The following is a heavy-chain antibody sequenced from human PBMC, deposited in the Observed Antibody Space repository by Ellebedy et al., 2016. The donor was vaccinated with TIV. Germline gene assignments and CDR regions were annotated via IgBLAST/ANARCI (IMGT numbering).Heavy chain of an antibody. CDR1: GFTFSTYA. V-gene: IGHV3-23*01. D-gene: IGHD6-19*01. CDR2: ISGSGGDT. J-gene: IGHJ4*02. CDR3: AKGEQWLDAAY. Sequence: GGSLRLSXAVSGFTFSTYAMSWVRQAPGKGLEWVSAISGSGGDTYYADSVKGRFTISRDNSKNTLYLQMNSLRAEDTAVYYCAKGEQWLDAAYWGQGSLVTVSS.